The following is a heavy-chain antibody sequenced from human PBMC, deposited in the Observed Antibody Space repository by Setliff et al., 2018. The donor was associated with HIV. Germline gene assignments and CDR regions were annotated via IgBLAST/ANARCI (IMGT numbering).Heavy chain of an antibody. D-gene: IGHD3-10*01. CDR3: ARGVGSGSYHDDY. CDR1: GGTFSSYA. Sequence: VASVKVSCKASGGTFSSYAISWVRQAPGQGLEWMGGIIPIFGTANYAQKFQGRVTITADESTSTAYMELSSLRSEDTAVYYCARGVGSGSYHDDYWGQGTLVTVSS. CDR2: IIPIFGTA. V-gene: IGHV1-69*13. J-gene: IGHJ4*02.